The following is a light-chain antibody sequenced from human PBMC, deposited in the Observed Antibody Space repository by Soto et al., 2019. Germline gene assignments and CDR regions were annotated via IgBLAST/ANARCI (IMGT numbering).Light chain of an antibody. CDR1: QGISSY. J-gene: IGKJ4*01. Sequence: DIQLTQSPSFLSASVGDRVTITCRDSQGISSYLAWYQQKPGKAPKLLIYAASTLQSGVPSRFSGSGSGTEFTLTISSLQPEDFATYYCQQVNSYPLTFGGGTKVEIK. V-gene: IGKV1-9*01. CDR3: QQVNSYPLT. CDR2: AAS.